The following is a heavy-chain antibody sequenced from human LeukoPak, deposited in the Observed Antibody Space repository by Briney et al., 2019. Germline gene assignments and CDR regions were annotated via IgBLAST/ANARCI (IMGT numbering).Heavy chain of an antibody. D-gene: IGHD5-18*01. CDR2: IWYDGSNK. J-gene: IGHJ6*02. V-gene: IGHV3-33*01. CDR1: GFTFSSYG. CDR3: ARDLIRIQLWSVISYGMDV. Sequence: PGGSLRLSCAASGFTFSSYGMHWVRQAPGKGLEWVAVIWYDGSNKYYADSVKGRFTISRDNSKNTLYPQMNSLRAEDTAVYYCARDLIRIQLWSVISYGMDVWGQGTTVTVSS.